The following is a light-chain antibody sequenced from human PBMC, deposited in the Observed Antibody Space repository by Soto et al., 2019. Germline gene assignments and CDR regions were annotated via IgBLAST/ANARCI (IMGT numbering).Light chain of an antibody. Sequence: QSVLTQPPSASGTPGQRVTISCSGSSSNIGSNIVNWYQQLPGTAPKLLIYSNDQRPSGFPDRFSGSKSGTSASLAISGLQSEDDADYFCAAWDDGLNGLMFGGGTKVTVL. CDR2: SND. J-gene: IGLJ3*02. V-gene: IGLV1-44*01. CDR3: AAWDDGLNGLM. CDR1: SSNIGSNI.